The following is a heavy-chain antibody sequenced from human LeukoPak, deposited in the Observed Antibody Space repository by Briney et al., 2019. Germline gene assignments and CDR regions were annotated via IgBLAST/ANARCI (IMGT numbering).Heavy chain of an antibody. CDR2: ISYDGSNK. CDR3: ARVRVTGTTPGAFDY. V-gene: IGHV3-30-3*01. Sequence: GGSLRLSCAASGFTFSSYAMHRVRQAPGKGLEWVAVISYDGSNKYYADSVKGRFTISSDNSKNTLYLQMNSLRAEDTAVYYCARVRVTGTTPGAFDYWGQGTLVTVSS. CDR1: GFTFSSYA. J-gene: IGHJ4*02. D-gene: IGHD1-1*01.